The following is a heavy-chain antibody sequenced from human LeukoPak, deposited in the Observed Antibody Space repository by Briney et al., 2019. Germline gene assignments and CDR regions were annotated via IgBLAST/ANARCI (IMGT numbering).Heavy chain of an antibody. D-gene: IGHD2-2*01. J-gene: IGHJ4*02. Sequence: PGGSLRLSCAASGFTVSNNFMSWVRQTPGKGLEWVSVIYTGGSTYYADSVKGRFTISRDNSKNTLYLQMKSRRAEDTAVYYCARGETSSYDYWGQGTLVTVSS. CDR1: GFTVSNNF. CDR2: IYTGGST. CDR3: ARGETSSYDY. V-gene: IGHV3-53*01.